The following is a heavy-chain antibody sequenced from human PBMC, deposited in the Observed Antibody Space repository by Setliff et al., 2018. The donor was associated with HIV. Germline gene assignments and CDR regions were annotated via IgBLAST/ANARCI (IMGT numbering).Heavy chain of an antibody. CDR3: ARRTYYNSSGVDY. CDR1: GGSFSGYY. D-gene: IGHD3-10*01. J-gene: IGHJ4*02. Sequence: KTSETLSLTCAVYGGSFSGYYWSWIRQPPGKGLEWIGEINHSGSTNYNPSLKSRVTISLDTSKNQFSLKLRSVTAADTAVYYCARRTYYNSSGVDYWGQGTLVTVSS. V-gene: IGHV4-34*01. CDR2: INHSGST.